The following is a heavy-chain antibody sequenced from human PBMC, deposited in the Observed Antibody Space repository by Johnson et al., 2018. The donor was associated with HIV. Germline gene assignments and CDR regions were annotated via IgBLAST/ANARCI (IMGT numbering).Heavy chain of an antibody. CDR1: GFTFSSYA. V-gene: IGHV3-23*04. CDR3: AKGLYYGGSGDYAFDM. D-gene: IGHD2-21*01. CDR2: ISGSGGST. J-gene: IGHJ3*02. Sequence: VQLVESGGGVVQPGGSLRLSCAASGFTFSSYAMSWVRQAPGKGLEWVSAISGSGGSTYYAASVKGRFTISRDNSKNTLYLQMNSLRAEDTAVYYCAKGLYYGGSGDYAFDMWGQGTMVTVSS.